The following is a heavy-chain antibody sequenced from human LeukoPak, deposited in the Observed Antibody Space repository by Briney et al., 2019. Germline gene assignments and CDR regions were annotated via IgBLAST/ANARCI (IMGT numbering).Heavy chain of an antibody. CDR3: ARDSSNILTGYYHF. CDR2: INPNSGRT. Sequence: ASVKVSCKTSGYSFNDYYLHWVRQAPGQGLEWMGWINPNSGRTHYAPKFQGRVTLTTDTSITTAYMELSSLIPGDTALYYCARDSSNILTGYYHFWGQGTLVTVSS. J-gene: IGHJ4*02. V-gene: IGHV1-2*02. D-gene: IGHD3-9*01. CDR1: GYSFNDYY.